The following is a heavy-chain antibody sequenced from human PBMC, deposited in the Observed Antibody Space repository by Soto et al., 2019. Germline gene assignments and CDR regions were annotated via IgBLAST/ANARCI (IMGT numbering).Heavy chain of an antibody. V-gene: IGHV1-2*02. J-gene: IGHJ6*02. CDR3: ARSFPLAAARYWSPYGMDV. CDR2: INPNSGGT. Sequence: GASVEVSCKASGYTFTGYYMHWVRQAPGQGLEWMGWINPNSGGTNYAQKFQGRVTMTRDTSISTAYMELSRLRSDDTAVYYCARSFPLAAARYWSPYGMDVWGQGTTVTVSS. D-gene: IGHD6-13*01. CDR1: GYTFTGYY.